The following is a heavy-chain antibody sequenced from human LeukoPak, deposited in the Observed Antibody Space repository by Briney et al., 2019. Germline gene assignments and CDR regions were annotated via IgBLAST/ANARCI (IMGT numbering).Heavy chain of an antibody. J-gene: IGHJ4*02. CDR3: AKWKYSNSGIDDY. CDR1: GFTFSSYA. D-gene: IGHD6-6*01. V-gene: IGHV3-30-3*02. CDR2: ISYDGSNK. Sequence: GGSLRLSCAASGFTFSSYAMHWVRQAPGKGLEWVAVISYDGSNKYYADSVKGRFTISRDNSKNTLYLQMNSLRAEDTAVYYCAKWKYSNSGIDDYWGQGTLVTVSS.